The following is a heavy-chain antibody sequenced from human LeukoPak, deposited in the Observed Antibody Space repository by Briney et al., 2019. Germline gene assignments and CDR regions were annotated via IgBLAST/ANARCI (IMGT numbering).Heavy chain of an antibody. CDR3: ARARMEESSGSRRPFDY. CDR2: IYYSGST. J-gene: IGHJ4*02. CDR1: GGSISSYY. Sequence: SETLSLTCTVSGGSISSYYWSWIRQPPGKGLEWIGYIYYSGSTSYSGNTNYNPSLKSRVTILVDTSKNQFSLKLSSVTAADTAVYYCARARMEESSGSRRPFDYWGQGTLVTVSS. D-gene: IGHD6-19*01. V-gene: IGHV4-59*01.